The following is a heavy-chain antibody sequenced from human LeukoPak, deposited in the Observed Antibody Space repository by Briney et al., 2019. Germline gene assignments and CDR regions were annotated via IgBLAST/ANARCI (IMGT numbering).Heavy chain of an antibody. V-gene: IGHV4-39*07. J-gene: IGHJ4*02. D-gene: IGHD3-16*01. Sequence: SETLSLTFTVSGGSISSSSYYWGWIRQPPGKGLEWIGSIYYSGSTYYNPSLKSRVTISVDTSKNQFSLKLSSVTAADTAVYYCARAPLWLRSLDYWGQGTLVTVSS. CDR2: IYYSGST. CDR3: ARAPLWLRSLDY. CDR1: GGSISSSSYY.